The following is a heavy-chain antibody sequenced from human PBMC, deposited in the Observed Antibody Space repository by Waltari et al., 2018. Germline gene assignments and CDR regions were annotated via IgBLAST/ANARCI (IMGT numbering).Heavy chain of an antibody. CDR3: ARGVSGYSSYFDY. D-gene: IGHD3-22*01. J-gene: IGHJ4*02. CDR2: IRCTPYGGTT. Sequence: EVQLVESGGGLVQPGRSLRLSCTASGFIFGDYAMSWFRRAPGKGLEWVGFIRCTPYGGTTEYAASVKGRFIISRDDSKAIAHLQLSSLKTEDTAVYYCARGVSGYSSYFDYWGQGTLVTVSS. CDR1: GFIFGDYA. V-gene: IGHV3-49*03.